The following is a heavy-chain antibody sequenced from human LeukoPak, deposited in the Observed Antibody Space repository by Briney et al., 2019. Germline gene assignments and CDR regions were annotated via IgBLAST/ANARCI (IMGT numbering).Heavy chain of an antibody. Sequence: GGSLRLSCAASGFTFSGYAMSWVRQAPGKGLEWVSAIIGSGDTTYYAASVKGRLTISRDNSKNTLYLQMNSLRAEDTAVYYCAKVTGGDMITYGGLDYWGQGTLATVSS. J-gene: IGHJ4*02. CDR2: IIGSGDTT. CDR1: GFTFSGYA. CDR3: AKVTGGDMITYGGLDY. D-gene: IGHD3-16*01. V-gene: IGHV3-23*01.